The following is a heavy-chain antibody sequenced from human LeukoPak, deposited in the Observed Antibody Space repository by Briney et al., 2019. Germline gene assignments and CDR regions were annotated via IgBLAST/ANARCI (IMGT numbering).Heavy chain of an antibody. Sequence: GASVKVSCKASGGTFSSYAISWVRLAPGQGLEWMGRIIPILGIANYAQKFQGRVTITADKSTSTAYMELSSLRSEDTAVYYCARDLHSGSYVFDYWGQGTLVTVSS. J-gene: IGHJ4*02. CDR2: IIPILGIA. CDR1: GGTFSSYA. CDR3: ARDLHSGSYVFDY. V-gene: IGHV1-69*04. D-gene: IGHD1-26*01.